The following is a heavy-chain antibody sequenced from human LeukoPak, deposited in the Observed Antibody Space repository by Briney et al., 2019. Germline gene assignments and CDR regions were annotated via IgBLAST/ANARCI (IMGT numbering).Heavy chain of an antibody. CDR3: ARRLAGYYYYGMDV. V-gene: IGHV1-8*02. J-gene: IGHJ6*02. CDR1: GGTFSSYA. Sequence: ASVKVSCKASGGTFSSYAINWVRQATGQGLEWMGWMNPNSGNTGYAQKFQGRVTMTRNTSISTAYMELSSLRSEDTAVYYCARRLAGYYYYGMDVWGQGTTVTVSS. CDR2: MNPNSGNT. D-gene: IGHD6-19*01.